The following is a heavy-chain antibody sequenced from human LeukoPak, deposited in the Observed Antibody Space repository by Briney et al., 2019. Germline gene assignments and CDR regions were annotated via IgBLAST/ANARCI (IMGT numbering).Heavy chain of an antibody. D-gene: IGHD3-22*01. CDR1: GGSISSYY. CDR2: FYYSGST. Sequence: PSETLSLTCTVSGGSISSYYWSWIRQPPGKGLEWIGYFYYSGSTNYNPSLKSRVTISVDTSKNQFSLKLSSVAAADTAVYYCASENYYDSSGYYYFDNWGRGTLVTVSS. J-gene: IGHJ4*02. CDR3: ASENYYDSSGYYYFDN. V-gene: IGHV4-59*01.